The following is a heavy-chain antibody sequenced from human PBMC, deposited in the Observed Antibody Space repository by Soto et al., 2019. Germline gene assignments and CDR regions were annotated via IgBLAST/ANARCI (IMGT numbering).Heavy chain of an antibody. J-gene: IGHJ4*02. CDR2: INAGNGNT. D-gene: IGHD6-19*01. CDR3: ARGVAGPKWYYFDY. V-gene: IGHV1-3*01. CDR1: GYTFTSYA. Sequence: QVQLVQSGAEVKKLGASVKVSCKASGYTFTSYAMHWVRQAPGQRLEWMGWINAGNGNTKYSQKFQGRVTITRDPSASTAYMELSSLRSDDTAVYYCARGVAGPKWYYFDYWGQGTLVTVSS.